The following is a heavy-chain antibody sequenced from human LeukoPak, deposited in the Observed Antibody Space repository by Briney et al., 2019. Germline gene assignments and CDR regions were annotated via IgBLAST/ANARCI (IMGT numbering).Heavy chain of an antibody. D-gene: IGHD6-19*01. J-gene: IGHJ4*02. CDR1: GGSISSSSYY. V-gene: IGHV4-39*01. CDR2: IFHSGST. Sequence: SETLSLTCTVSGGSISSSSYYWGWIRQPPGKGLEWIGSIFHSGSTYYNPSLKSRVTISVDTSKNQFSLKLSSVTAADTAVYYCAGPGHSSAWPFDYWGQGTLVIVSS. CDR3: AGPGHSSAWPFDY.